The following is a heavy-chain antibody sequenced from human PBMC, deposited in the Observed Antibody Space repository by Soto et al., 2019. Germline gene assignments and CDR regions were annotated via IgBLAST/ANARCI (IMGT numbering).Heavy chain of an antibody. CDR2: MNPNSGNT. V-gene: IGHV1-8*02. Sequence: GASVKVSCKASGYTFANYGLSWLRQAPGQGLEWMGWMNPNSGNTGYAQKFQGRVTMTRDTSISTAYMELSSLRSEDTAVYYCARGLYYYGMDVWG. CDR1: GYTFANYG. CDR3: ARGLYYYGMDV. J-gene: IGHJ6*02.